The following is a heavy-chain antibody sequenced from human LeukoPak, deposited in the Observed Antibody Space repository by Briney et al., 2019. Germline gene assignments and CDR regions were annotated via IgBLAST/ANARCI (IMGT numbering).Heavy chain of an antibody. J-gene: IGHJ3*02. V-gene: IGHV3-11*01. CDR2: ISSGGSTV. Sequence: GGSLRLSCAASGFTFRDHYMSWIRQAPGKGLEWVSNISSGGSTVYYADSVKGRFTNSRDNAKNSLSLQMNSLRAEDTAVYYCARKRMGSDAFDIWGQGTMVTVSS. CDR1: GFTFRDHY. CDR3: ARKRMGSDAFDI. D-gene: IGHD2-15*01.